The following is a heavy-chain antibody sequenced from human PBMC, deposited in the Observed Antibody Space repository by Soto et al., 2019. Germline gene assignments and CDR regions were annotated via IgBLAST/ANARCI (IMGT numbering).Heavy chain of an antibody. CDR1: GGSFSGHS. CDR3: SGRAYDTNGYYRFDP. CDR2: INHSGSV. V-gene: IGHV4-34*01. D-gene: IGHD3-22*01. J-gene: IGHJ5*01. Sequence: SETLSLTCAVYGGSFSGHSWTWIRQSPGKGLEWIGDINHSGSVIYSPSFKSRVTISLDTSKNQFSLTLCAETATGTAMYYCSGRAYDTNGYYRFDPWGQETLVTVSS.